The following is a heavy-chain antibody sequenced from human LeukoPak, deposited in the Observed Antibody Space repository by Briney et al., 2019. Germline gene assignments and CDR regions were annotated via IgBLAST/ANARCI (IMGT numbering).Heavy chain of an antibody. CDR1: GYTFTGYY. D-gene: IGHD6-13*01. J-gene: IGHJ5*02. V-gene: IGHV1-2*02. CDR3: ARALSSSWYAFRSNWFDP. Sequence: ASVKVSCKASGYTFTGYYMHWMRQAPGQGLEWMGWINPNSGGTNYAQKFQGRVTMTRDTSISTAYMELSRLRSDDTAVYYCARALSSSWYAFRSNWFDPWGQGTLVSVSS. CDR2: INPNSGGT.